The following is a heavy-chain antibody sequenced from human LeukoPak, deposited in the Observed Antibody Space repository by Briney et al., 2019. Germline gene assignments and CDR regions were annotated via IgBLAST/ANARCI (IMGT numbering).Heavy chain of an antibody. CDR1: GFTFSGFW. D-gene: IGHD2-21*02. CDR3: ARGFNCGGDCYSSRPDY. CDR2: IYSGGST. Sequence: GGSLRLSCAASGFTFSGFWMSWVRQAPGKGLEWVSVIYSGGSTYYADSVKGRFTISRDNSKNTLYLQINSLRAEDTAVYYCARGFNCGGDCYSSRPDYWGQGTLVTVSS. J-gene: IGHJ4*02. V-gene: IGHV3-53*01.